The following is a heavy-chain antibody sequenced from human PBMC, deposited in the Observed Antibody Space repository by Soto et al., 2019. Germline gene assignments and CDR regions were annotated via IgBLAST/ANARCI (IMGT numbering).Heavy chain of an antibody. Sequence: SATLSLTCAVYGKSFLGFYWRWIRQPPGKGLEWIGEINHSGSTNYNPSLKSRVTISVDTSKNQFSLELSSVTAADTAVYYCARGQSIVLMVYVANCFDPWGQG. CDR1: GKSFLGFY. CDR3: ARGQSIVLMVYVANCFDP. D-gene: IGHD2-8*01. J-gene: IGHJ5*02. CDR2: INHSGST. V-gene: IGHV4-34*01.